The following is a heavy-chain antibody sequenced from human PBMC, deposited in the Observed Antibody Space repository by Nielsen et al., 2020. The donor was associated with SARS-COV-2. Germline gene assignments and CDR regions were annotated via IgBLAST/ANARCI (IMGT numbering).Heavy chain of an antibody. D-gene: IGHD4-11*01. J-gene: IGHJ6*02. V-gene: IGHV4-31*03. CDR2: IYYSGST. CDR3: ARDYTDNYYGMDV. Sequence: SETLSLTCTVSGGSISSGGYYWSWIRQHPGKGLAWIGYIYYSGSTYYNPSLKSRVTISVDTSKNQFSLQLSSVTAADTAVYYCARDYTDNYYGMDVWGQGTTVTVSS. CDR1: GGSISSGGYY.